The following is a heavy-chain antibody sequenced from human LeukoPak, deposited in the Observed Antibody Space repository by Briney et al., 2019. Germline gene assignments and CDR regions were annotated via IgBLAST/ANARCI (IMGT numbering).Heavy chain of an antibody. CDR1: GFTFSSYA. J-gene: IGHJ6*02. CDR2: ISYDGSNK. V-gene: IGHV3-30*04. Sequence: GGSLRLSCAASGFTFSSYAMHWVRQAPGKGLEWVAVISYDGSNKYYADSVKGRFTISRDSSKNTLYLQMNSLRAEDTAVYYCARSGPYYYDSSGYSDGMDVWGQGTTVTVSS. D-gene: IGHD3-22*01. CDR3: ARSGPYYYDSSGYSDGMDV.